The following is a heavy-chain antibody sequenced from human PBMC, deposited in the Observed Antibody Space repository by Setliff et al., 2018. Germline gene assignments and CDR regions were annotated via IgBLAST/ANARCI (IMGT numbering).Heavy chain of an antibody. CDR1: GFTTGDDA. CDR3: TRFPVYHYHSSGYLYALDV. V-gene: IGHV3-49*03. J-gene: IGHJ3*01. CDR2: IRSRAYGGAG. D-gene: IGHD3-22*01. Sequence: GSSQKTSCTASGFTTGDDAVNWFRQAAGRGLECVGYIRSRAYGGAGQYAASVRGRFTITRDDSNGIAYLQMNSLKTEDSALYYCTRFPVYHYHSSGYLYALDVWGQGTMVTVSS.